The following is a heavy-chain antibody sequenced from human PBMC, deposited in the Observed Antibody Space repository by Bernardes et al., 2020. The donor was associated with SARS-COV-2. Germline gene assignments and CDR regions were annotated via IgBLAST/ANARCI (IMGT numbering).Heavy chain of an antibody. J-gene: IGHJ2*01. D-gene: IGHD3-16*01. CDR1: GYIFTAYY. Sequence: ASVKVSCKASGYIFTAYYIHWVRRAPGQGLEWMGWIDPNSGGTNYAQNFQGRVIMTRDTSISTAYLELSRLRSDDTALYYCARAVWGIWHFDLWGRDTLVTVSS. V-gene: IGHV1-2*02. CDR2: IDPNSGGT. CDR3: ARAVWGIWHFDL.